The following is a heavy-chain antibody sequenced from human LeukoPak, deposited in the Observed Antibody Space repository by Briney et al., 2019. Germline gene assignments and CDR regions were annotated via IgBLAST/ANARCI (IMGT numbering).Heavy chain of an antibody. V-gene: IGHV3-21*06. CDR1: GFTFTSYN. D-gene: IGHD1-26*01. CDR3: ARDPYSGNYGAYYYYYMDV. Sequence: GGSLRLSCAASGFTFTSYNMNWVRQAPGKGLEWVSSITSSSSYIYYADSVKGRFTISRDNAKNPLYLQMDSLRVEDTAVYYCARDPYSGNYGAYYYYYMDVWGKGTTVTISS. CDR2: ITSSSSYI. J-gene: IGHJ6*03.